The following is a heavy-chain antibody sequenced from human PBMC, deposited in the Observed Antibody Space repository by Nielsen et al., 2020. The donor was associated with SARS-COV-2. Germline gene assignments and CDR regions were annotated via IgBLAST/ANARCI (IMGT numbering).Heavy chain of an antibody. CDR1: GFTFSNYW. CDR2: VSMDGRGT. CDR3: AREMGGSSRHFDY. J-gene: IGHJ4*02. D-gene: IGHD6-13*01. V-gene: IGHV3-74*01. Sequence: GESLKISCAASGFTFSNYWMHWVRQAPGKGLVWVARVSMDGRGTNYADSVKGRFTISRDNAENTLHLDMSSLRAEDTAVYYCAREMGGSSRHFDYWGQGTLVTVSS.